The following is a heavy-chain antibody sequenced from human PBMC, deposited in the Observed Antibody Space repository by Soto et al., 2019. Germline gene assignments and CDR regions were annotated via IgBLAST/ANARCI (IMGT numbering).Heavy chain of an antibody. J-gene: IGHJ5*01. CDR1: GFTVSSNF. CDR2: IYSGGST. Sequence: EVQLVETGGGLIQPGGSLRLSCAASGFTVSSNFMNWVRQAPGKGLEWVSVIYSGGSTYYADSVKGRFTISRDNPKNTLYLHMNSLRVEDTAVYYCVGKWFDFWGQGTLVTVSS. V-gene: IGHV3-53*02. CDR3: VGKWFDF.